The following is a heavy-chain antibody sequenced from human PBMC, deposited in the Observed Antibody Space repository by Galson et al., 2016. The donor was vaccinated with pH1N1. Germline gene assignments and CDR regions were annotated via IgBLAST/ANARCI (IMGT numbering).Heavy chain of an antibody. CDR1: GFTYNNYA. J-gene: IGHJ4*02. V-gene: IGHV3-23*01. D-gene: IGHD2-15*01. CDR3: AREGYVNAWFAF. CDR2: INPSGENT. Sequence: SLRLSCAASGFTYNNYALARVRQAPGKGLEYVSSINPSGENTYYADSVKGRYTISRDNSKHTVYLQLNSVRAEDTAIYYCAREGYVNAWFAFWGRGAPVTVSA.